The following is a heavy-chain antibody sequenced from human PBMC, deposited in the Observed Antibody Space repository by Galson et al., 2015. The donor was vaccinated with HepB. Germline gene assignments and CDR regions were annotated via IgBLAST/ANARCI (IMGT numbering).Heavy chain of an antibody. CDR1: GFTFATYG. CDR3: AKDLGRYGSGPDINYFYYGMDV. CDR2: ISYDGLNK. D-gene: IGHD3-10*01. Sequence: SLRLSCAASGFTFATYGMHWIRQAPGKGLEWVAIISYDGLNKFYGNSVKGRFTISRDNSKNTLYLQMNSLRGDDTALYYCAKDLGRYGSGPDINYFYYGMDVWGQGTTVTVSS. V-gene: IGHV3-30*18. J-gene: IGHJ6*02.